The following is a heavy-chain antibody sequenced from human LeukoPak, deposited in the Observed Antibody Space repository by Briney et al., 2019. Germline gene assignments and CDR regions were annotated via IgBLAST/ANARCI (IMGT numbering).Heavy chain of an antibody. J-gene: IGHJ3*02. CDR2: ISSSGSTI. CDR3: ASVAVADDAFDI. Sequence: GGSLRLSCAASGFTFSSYEMNWVRQAPGKGLEWVSYISSSGSTIYYADSVKGRFTISRDNAKNSLYLQMNSLRAEDTAVYYCASVAVADDAFDIWGQGTMVTVSS. V-gene: IGHV3-48*03. CDR1: GFTFSSYE. D-gene: IGHD6-19*01.